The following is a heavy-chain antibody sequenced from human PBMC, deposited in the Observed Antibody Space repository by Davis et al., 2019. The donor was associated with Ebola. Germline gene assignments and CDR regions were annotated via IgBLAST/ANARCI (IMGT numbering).Heavy chain of an antibody. V-gene: IGHV4-30-2*01. CDR1: GGSISSGSYS. CDR2: IYHSGNT. Sequence: PSETLSLTCSVSGGSISSGSYSWIRTPPGKGLECIGYIYHSGNTPCNPSLENRVSMSLDRSKNQFSLNLSSVTAADTAVYYCARGSGATFFGVDRLDNWGQGTLVTVSS. CDR3: ARGSGATFFGVDRLDN. J-gene: IGHJ4*02. D-gene: IGHD3-3*01.